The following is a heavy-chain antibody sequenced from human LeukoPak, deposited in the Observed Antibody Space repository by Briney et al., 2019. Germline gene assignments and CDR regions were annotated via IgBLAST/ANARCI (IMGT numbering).Heavy chain of an antibody. D-gene: IGHD2-8*02. V-gene: IGHV3-21*01. CDR1: GFTFSSYS. CDR2: ISSSSSYI. Sequence: GGSLRLSCAASGFTFSSYSMNWVRQAPGKGLEWVSSISSSSSYIYYADSVKGRFTISRDNAKNSLYLQMNSLRAEDTAVYYCARVKGYCTGGVCYETDCWGQGTLVTVSS. J-gene: IGHJ4*02. CDR3: ARVKGYCTGGVCYETDC.